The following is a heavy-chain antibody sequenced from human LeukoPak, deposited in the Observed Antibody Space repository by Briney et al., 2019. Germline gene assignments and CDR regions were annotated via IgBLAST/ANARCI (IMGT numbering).Heavy chain of an antibody. Sequence: ASVKVSCKVSGYTLTELSMHWVRQAPGKGLERMGGFDPEDGETIYAQKVQGRVTMTEDTSTDTAYMGLSSLRSEDTAVYYCATEIKGYYYDSSGYYNHFDYWGQGTLVTVSS. D-gene: IGHD3-22*01. CDR1: GYTLTELS. CDR2: FDPEDGET. J-gene: IGHJ4*02. V-gene: IGHV1-24*01. CDR3: ATEIKGYYYDSSGYYNHFDY.